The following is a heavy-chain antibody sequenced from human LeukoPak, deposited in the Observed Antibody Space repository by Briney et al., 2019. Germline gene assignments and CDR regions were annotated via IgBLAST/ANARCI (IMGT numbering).Heavy chain of an antibody. CDR1: GGSISGYY. J-gene: IGHJ4*02. V-gene: IGHV4-59*08. CDR2: IYYSGST. CDR3: ARIDGYNPY. Sequence: PSETLSLTCTVSGGSISGYYWSWIRQPPGKGLEWIGYIYYSGSTNYNPSLKSRVTISVDTSKNQFSLKLSSVTAADTAVYYCARIDGYNPYWGQGTLVTVSS. D-gene: IGHD5-24*01.